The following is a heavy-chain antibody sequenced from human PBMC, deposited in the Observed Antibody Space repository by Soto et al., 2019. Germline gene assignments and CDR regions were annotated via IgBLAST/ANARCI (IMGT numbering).Heavy chain of an antibody. CDR3: ATTTAVIVAHGPMDV. V-gene: IGHV1-69-2*01. J-gene: IGHJ6*02. Sequence: EVQLVQSGAEVKKPGATVKISCKVSGFKFIDYYLYWVQQAPGKALEWMGSVDPEDGETVYSQKFQGRLTLTADTSRDIAHMELSGLRSEDAAVYFCATTTAVIVAHGPMDVWGQGTTVIVSS. CDR1: GFKFIDYY. D-gene: IGHD2-21*01. CDR2: VDPEDGET.